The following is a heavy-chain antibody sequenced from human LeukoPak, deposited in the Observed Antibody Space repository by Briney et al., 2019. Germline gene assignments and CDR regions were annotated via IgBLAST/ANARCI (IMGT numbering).Heavy chain of an antibody. CDR1: GGSISSSSYY. J-gene: IGHJ4*02. CDR3: ARPGDGYHYVYFDY. Sequence: SETLSLTCTVSGGSISSSSYYWGWIRQPPGKGLEWIGSIYYSGSTYYNPSLKSRVTISVDTSKNQFSLKLSSVTAADTAVYYCARPGDGYHYVYFDYWGQGTLVTVSS. CDR2: IYYSGST. D-gene: IGHD5-24*01. V-gene: IGHV4-39*01.